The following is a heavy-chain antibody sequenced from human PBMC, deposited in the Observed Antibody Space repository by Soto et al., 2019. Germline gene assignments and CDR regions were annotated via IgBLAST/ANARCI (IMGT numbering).Heavy chain of an antibody. CDR1: GYSFSNYW. D-gene: IGHD3-10*01. V-gene: IGHV5-51*01. Sequence: GESLKISCKGSGYSFSNYWIGWVRQMPGKGLEWMGIIFPRDSDTRYIPSFQGQVTISADKSIITAYLQWSSLKASDTAMYYCARIMVRGVITYSRDYHGMDVWGQGTTVTVSS. J-gene: IGHJ6*02. CDR3: ARIMVRGVITYSRDYHGMDV. CDR2: IFPRDSDT.